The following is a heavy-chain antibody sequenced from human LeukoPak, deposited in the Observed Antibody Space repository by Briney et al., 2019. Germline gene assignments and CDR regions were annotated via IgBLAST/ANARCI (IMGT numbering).Heavy chain of an antibody. CDR3: ARNRDCSSTSCYPNWFDP. CDR2: IIPIFGTA. Sequence: GASVKVSCKASGGTFSSYAISWVRQALGQGLEWMGRIIPIFGTANYAQKFQGRVTITTDESTSTAYMELSSLRSEDTAVYYCARNRDCSSTSCYPNWFDPWGQGTLVTVSS. CDR1: GGTFSSYA. J-gene: IGHJ5*02. D-gene: IGHD2-2*01. V-gene: IGHV1-69*05.